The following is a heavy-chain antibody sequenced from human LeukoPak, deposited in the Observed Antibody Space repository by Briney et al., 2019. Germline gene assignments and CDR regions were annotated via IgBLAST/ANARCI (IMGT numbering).Heavy chain of an antibody. V-gene: IGHV3-23*01. CDR3: ANILQSYYYMDV. Sequence: PGGSLRLSCAASGFTFSSYAMSWVRQAPGKGLEWVSAISGSGGSTYYADSVKGRFTISRDNSKNTLYLQMNSLRAEDTAVYYCANILQSYYYMDVWGNGTTVTVSS. D-gene: IGHD5-24*01. CDR2: ISGSGGST. J-gene: IGHJ6*03. CDR1: GFTFSSYA.